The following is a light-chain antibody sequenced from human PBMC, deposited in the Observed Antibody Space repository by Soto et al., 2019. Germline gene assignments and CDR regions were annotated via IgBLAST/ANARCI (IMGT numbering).Light chain of an antibody. CDR3: QQYGSSLTWT. J-gene: IGKJ1*01. V-gene: IGKV3-20*01. CDR2: GAS. Sequence: EIVMTQSPATLSVSPGERATLSCRASQSVRSNLAWYQQKLGQAPRLLIYGASSRATGIPDRFSGSGSGTDFTLTISRLEPEDFAVYYCQQYGSSLTWTFGQGTKV. CDR1: QSVRSN.